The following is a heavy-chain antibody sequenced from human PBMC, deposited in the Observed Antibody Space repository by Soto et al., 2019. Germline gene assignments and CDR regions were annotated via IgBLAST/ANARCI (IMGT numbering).Heavy chain of an antibody. CDR2: INAGSGNT. J-gene: IGHJ3*02. D-gene: IGHD3-3*02. V-gene: IGHV1-3*01. CDR1: GYTFSAYP. CDR3: ARDTETLGPRANDALDI. Sequence: GASGKVSCKATGYTFSAYPLNWVRQAPGQSLEWMGWINAGSGNTKYSQNFQGRVSITRDTSASTVYMELTGLTSEDTAVYYCARDTETLGPRANDALDIWGQGTMDTVTS.